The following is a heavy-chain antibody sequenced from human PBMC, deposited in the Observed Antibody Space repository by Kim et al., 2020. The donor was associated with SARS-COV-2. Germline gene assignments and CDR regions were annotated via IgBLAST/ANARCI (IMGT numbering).Heavy chain of an antibody. V-gene: IGHV4-39*01. J-gene: IGHJ4*02. Sequence: GNTYYNPSLKSRVTISVDTAKNQYSLKLGSVTAADTAVYYWARVDRAMVNYWGQGTLVTVSS. D-gene: IGHD5-18*01. CDR2: GNT. CDR3: ARVDRAMVNY.